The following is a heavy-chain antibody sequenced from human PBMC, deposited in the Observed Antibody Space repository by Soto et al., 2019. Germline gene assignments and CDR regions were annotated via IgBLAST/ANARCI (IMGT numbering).Heavy chain of an antibody. Sequence: SELLSLTCTVSGGSISSGGYYWSWIRQHPGKGLEWIGYIYYSGSTYYNPSLKSRVTISVDTSKNQFSLKLSSVTAADTAVYYCARHSDDILTGKRYYYYYGMDVWGQGTTVTVSS. CDR3: ARHSDDILTGKRYYYYYGMDV. D-gene: IGHD3-9*01. CDR2: IYYSGST. CDR1: GGSISSGGYY. J-gene: IGHJ6*02. V-gene: IGHV4-31*03.